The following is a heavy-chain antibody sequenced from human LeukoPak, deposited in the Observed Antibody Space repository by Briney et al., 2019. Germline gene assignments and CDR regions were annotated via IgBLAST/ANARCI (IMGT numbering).Heavy chain of an antibody. V-gene: IGHV1-8*01. D-gene: IGHD3-10*01. J-gene: IGHJ5*02. Sequence: ASVKVSCKASGYTFTSYDINWVRQGTGQGLEWIGWMNPKSGNTGYAQKFQGRVTMTRNTSISTAYMELSSLRSEDTAVYYCARSPSITMVRGVIVTMNWFDPWGQGTLVTVSS. CDR2: MNPKSGNT. CDR3: ARSPSITMVRGVIVTMNWFDP. CDR1: GYTFTSYD.